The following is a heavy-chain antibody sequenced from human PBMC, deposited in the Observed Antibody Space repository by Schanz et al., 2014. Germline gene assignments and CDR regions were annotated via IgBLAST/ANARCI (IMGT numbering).Heavy chain of an antibody. CDR3: ARGGPAYYFDD. V-gene: IGHV3-66*01. CDR1: GFSVGNKY. CDR2: IYIGGNT. J-gene: IGHJ4*02. Sequence: EVQLVESGGGLVQPGGSLRLSCAASGFSVGNKYMNWVRQAPGKGLEWVSFIYIGGNTYYADSVKGRFTISRDNSKNTVYIQMNSLRAEHTAVYYCARGGPAYYFDDWGQGTLVTVSS.